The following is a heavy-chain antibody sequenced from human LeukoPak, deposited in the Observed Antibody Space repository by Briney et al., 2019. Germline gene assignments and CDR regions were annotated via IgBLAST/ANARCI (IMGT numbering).Heavy chain of an antibody. Sequence: GGSLRLSCAASGFTFSSYSMNWVRQAPGKGLEWVSSISSSGSYIYYADSVKGRFTISRDNAKNSLYLQMNSLRAEDTAVCYCARDDKIWFGEFDAFDIWGQGTMVTVSS. CDR1: GFTFSSYS. J-gene: IGHJ3*02. D-gene: IGHD3-10*01. CDR2: ISSSGSYI. CDR3: ARDDKIWFGEFDAFDI. V-gene: IGHV3-21*01.